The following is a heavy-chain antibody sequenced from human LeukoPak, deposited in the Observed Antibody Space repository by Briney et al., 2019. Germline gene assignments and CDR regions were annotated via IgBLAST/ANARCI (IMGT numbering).Heavy chain of an antibody. D-gene: IGHD5-18*01. CDR1: GYTFTGYY. J-gene: IGHJ4*02. CDR3: ARGSRFFYGYGQGTYYFDY. CDR2: INPNSGGT. Sequence: ASVKVSCKASGYTFTGYYMHWVRQAPGQGLEWMGWINPNSGGTNYAQKFQGRVTMTRDTSISTAYMELSRLRSDDTAAYYCARGSRFFYGYGQGTYYFDYWGQGTLVTVSS. V-gene: IGHV1-2*02.